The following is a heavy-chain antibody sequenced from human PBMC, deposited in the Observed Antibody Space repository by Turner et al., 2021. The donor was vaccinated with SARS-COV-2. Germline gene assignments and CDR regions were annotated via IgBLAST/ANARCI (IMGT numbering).Heavy chain of an antibody. V-gene: IGHV4-59*01. D-gene: IGHD3-16*02. CDR1: GASISNYY. Sequence: QVQLQESGPGLMKPSETLSLTCTVFGASISNYYWSWIRQPPGKGLEWLGNIHISRITNYNPSLKHRLVISIDTSKNQFSLNLTSGTAADTAIYYCAGAYRGAITSLGYWGQGTLVTVAS. J-gene: IGHJ4*02. CDR3: AGAYRGAITSLGY. CDR2: IHISRIT.